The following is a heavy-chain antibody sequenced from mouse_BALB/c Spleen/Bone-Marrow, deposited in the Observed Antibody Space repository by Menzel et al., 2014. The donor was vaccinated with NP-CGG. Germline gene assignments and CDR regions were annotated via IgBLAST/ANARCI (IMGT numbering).Heavy chain of an antibody. J-gene: IGHJ4*01. V-gene: IGHV1S41*01. Sequence: DLVKPGASVKLSCKASGYTFTSYWINWIKQRPGQGLEWIGRIAPGSGSTYYNEMFKGKATLTVDTSSSTAYIQLSSLSSEDSAVYFCARCPIYYGNYGAMDYWGQGTPVTVSS. CDR1: GYTFTSYW. CDR2: IAPGSGST. D-gene: IGHD2-1*01. CDR3: ARCPIYYGNYGAMDY.